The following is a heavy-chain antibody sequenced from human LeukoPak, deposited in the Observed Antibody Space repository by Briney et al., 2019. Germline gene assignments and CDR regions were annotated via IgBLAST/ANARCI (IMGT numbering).Heavy chain of an antibody. J-gene: IGHJ6*03. Sequence: KASETLSLTCTVSGGSISSSSYFWAWIRQPPGKGLEWIGNIYYSGSTHYNPSLKSRVTISVDTSKNQFSLKLSSVTAADTAVYYCARGLYYYYYLDVWGKGTTVTVSS. V-gene: IGHV4-39*07. CDR3: ARGLYYYYYLDV. CDR1: GGSISSSSYF. CDR2: IYYSGST.